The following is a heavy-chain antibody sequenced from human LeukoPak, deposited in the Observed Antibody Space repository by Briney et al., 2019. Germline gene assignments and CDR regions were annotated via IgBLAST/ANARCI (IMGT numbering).Heavy chain of an antibody. CDR3: STGIGDTSGWFANDY. D-gene: IGHD6-19*01. CDR1: GGTFSSYA. J-gene: IGHJ4*02. Sequence: GSSVKVSCKASGGTFSSYAISWVRQAPGQGLEWMGGIIPIFGTANYAQKFQGRVTITADESTSTAYMELSSLTSEDTTVYYCSTGIGDTSGWFANDYWGQGTLVTVSS. CDR2: IIPIFGTA. V-gene: IGHV1-69*01.